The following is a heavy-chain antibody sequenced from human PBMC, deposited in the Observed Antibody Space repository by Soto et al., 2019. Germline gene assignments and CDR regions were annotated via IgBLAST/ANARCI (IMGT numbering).Heavy chain of an antibody. CDR2: ISYDGSNN. Sequence: QVQLVESGGDVVQPGRSLRLSCAASGFTFSSYAMNWVRQAPGKGLEWVAVISYDGSNNYYAASVKGRFTISRDNYKNTLYPQRNSVRAEETAVYFCARGASGVVMAQAFDYWGQGTLVTVCS. V-gene: IGHV3-30-3*01. CDR1: GFTFSSYA. D-gene: IGHD3-22*01. J-gene: IGHJ4*02. CDR3: ARGASGVVMAQAFDY.